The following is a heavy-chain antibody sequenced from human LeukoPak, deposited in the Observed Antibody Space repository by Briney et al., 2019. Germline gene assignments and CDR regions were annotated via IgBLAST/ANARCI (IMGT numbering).Heavy chain of an antibody. CDR3: ARHTDYYGSGSYTFHDDY. D-gene: IGHD3-10*01. J-gene: IGHJ4*02. Sequence: PGESLKISCKGSGYNFNMYWIGWVRQMPGKGLEWMGRIDPSDSYTNYSPSFQGHVTISADKSISTAYLQWSSLKASDTAMYYCARHTDYYGSGSYTFHDDYWGQGTLVTVSS. CDR2: IDPSDSYT. CDR1: GYNFNMYW. V-gene: IGHV5-10-1*01.